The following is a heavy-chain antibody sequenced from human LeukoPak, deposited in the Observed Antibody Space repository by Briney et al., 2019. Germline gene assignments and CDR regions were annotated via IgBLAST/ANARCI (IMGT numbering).Heavy chain of an antibody. D-gene: IGHD3-9*01. V-gene: IGHV3-23*01. CDR3: AKPAYYDILTGYGT. CDR2: ISGSGGST. Sequence: GGSLRLSCTASGFTFGDYAMSWVRQAPGKGLEWVSAISGSGGSTYYADSVRGRFTISRDNSKNTLYLQMNSLRAEDTAVYYCAKPAYYDILTGYGTWGQGTLVAVSS. CDR1: GFTFGDYA. J-gene: IGHJ4*02.